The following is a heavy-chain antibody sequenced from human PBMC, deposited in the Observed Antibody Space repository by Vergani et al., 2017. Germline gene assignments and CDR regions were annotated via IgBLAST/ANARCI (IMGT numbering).Heavy chain of an antibody. CDR3: ARDTIFGAGYYSMDV. Sequence: QVQLQESGPGLVKPSETLSLTCTVSGGSISSYYWSWIRQPPGKGLEWIGYIYYSGSTNYNPSLKSRVTISVDTSKNQFSLKLSSVTAADTAVYYCARDTIFGAGYYSMDVWGKGTTVTVSS. J-gene: IGHJ6*03. D-gene: IGHD3-3*01. CDR2: IYYSGST. CDR1: GGSISSYY. V-gene: IGHV4-59*01.